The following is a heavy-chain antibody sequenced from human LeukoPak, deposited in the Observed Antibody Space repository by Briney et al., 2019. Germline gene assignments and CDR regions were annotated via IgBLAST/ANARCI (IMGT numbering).Heavy chain of an antibody. CDR3: ARGSTYYDILTGYYQGY. V-gene: IGHV3-7*01. Sequence: GGSLRLSCAASGFTFSSYWMSWVRQAPGKGLEWVANIKQDGSEKYYVDSVKGRFTISRDNAKNSLYLQMNSLRAEDTAVYYCARGSTYYDILTGYYQGYWGQGTLVTVSS. D-gene: IGHD3-9*01. CDR1: GFTFSSYW. J-gene: IGHJ4*02. CDR2: IKQDGSEK.